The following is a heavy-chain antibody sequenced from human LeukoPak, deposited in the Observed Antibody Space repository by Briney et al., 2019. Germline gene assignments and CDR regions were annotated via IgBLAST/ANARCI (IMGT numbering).Heavy chain of an antibody. CDR3: ARGRSRSRFDP. D-gene: IGHD3-10*01. Sequence: SETLSLTCTVSGGSISSYYWSWIRQPPGKGLEWIGYIYYSGSTNYNPSLKSRVTISVDTSKNQFSLKLSSVTAADTAVFYCARGRSRSRFDPWGQGTLVTVSS. V-gene: IGHV4-59*01. CDR2: IYYSGST. CDR1: GGSISSYY. J-gene: IGHJ5*02.